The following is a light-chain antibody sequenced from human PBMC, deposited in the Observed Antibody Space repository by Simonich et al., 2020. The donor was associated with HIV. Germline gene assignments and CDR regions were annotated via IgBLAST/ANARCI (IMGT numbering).Light chain of an antibody. CDR3: QQYNSYPYI. J-gene: IGKJ2*01. CDR1: QSVSSSY. Sequence: EIVLTQSPGTLSLSPGERATLSCRASQSVSSSYLAWYQQKPGQAPRLLIYGASSRATGIPDRFSGSGSGTDFTLTISSLQPDDFATYYCQQYNSYPYIFGQGTKLEIK. V-gene: IGKV3-20*01. CDR2: GAS.